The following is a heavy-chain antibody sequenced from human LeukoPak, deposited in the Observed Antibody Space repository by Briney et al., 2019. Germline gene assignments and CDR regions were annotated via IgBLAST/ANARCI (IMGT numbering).Heavy chain of an antibody. Sequence: PGGSLRLSCAASGFTFISYAMTWVRQAPGKGLEWVSGISRSGGSTYYADSVKGRFTISRDNSKNTLYLQMNSLRAEDTAVYYCAKDFGVVIHYFDYWGQGTLVTVSS. CDR2: ISRSGGST. D-gene: IGHD3-3*01. V-gene: IGHV3-23*01. J-gene: IGHJ4*02. CDR1: GFTFISYA. CDR3: AKDFGVVIHYFDY.